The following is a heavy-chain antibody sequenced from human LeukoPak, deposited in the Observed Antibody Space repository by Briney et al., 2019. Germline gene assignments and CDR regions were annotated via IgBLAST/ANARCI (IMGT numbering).Heavy chain of an antibody. CDR2: IYYSKNT. CDR1: GFALRTYW. Sequence: PGGSLRLSCAASGFALRTYWMHWIRQPPGKGLEWIGSIYYSKNTYYNPSLKSRVTISADTSKNQFSLPLGSVSATDTAVYYCVSPRGFSYGYFDYWGQGTLVTVSS. CDR3: VSPRGFSYGYFDY. V-gene: IGHV4-39*01. J-gene: IGHJ4*02. D-gene: IGHD5-18*01.